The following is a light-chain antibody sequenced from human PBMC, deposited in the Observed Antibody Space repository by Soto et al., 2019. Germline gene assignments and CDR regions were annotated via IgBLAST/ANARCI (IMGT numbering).Light chain of an antibody. CDR3: QVWDVSSDHVV. Sequence: SSELTQPPSVSVAPGKTATITCGGDNIGRKTVHWYQQKPGQAPVVVIYYDSDRPSGIPERFSASNSGNTATLTVSRVEAGDEAEYFCQVWDVSSDHVVFGGGTKLTVL. CDR2: YDS. CDR1: NIGRKT. V-gene: IGLV3-21*04. J-gene: IGLJ2*01.